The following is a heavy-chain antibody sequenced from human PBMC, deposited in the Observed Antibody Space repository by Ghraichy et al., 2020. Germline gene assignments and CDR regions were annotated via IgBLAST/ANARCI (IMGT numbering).Heavy chain of an antibody. D-gene: IGHD1-20*01. V-gene: IGHV4-34*01. CDR3: ARGNNWNPRFGY. CDR2: INHSGST. Sequence: SETLSLTCAVYGGSFSGYSWSWIRQPPGKGLEWIGEINHSGSTNYNPSLKSRVTISVDTSKNQFSLKLSSVSAADTAVYYCARGNNWNPRFGYWGQGTLVTVSS. J-gene: IGHJ4*02. CDR1: GGSFSGYS.